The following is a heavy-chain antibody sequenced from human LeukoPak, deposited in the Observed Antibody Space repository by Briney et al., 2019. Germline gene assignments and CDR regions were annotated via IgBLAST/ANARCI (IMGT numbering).Heavy chain of an antibody. CDR3: ARDALEGDGYNSY. Sequence: GGSLRLSRAASGFTFSSYSMNWVRQAPGKGLEWVSSISSSSSYIYYADSVKGRFTISRDNAKNSLYLQMYNLRGEDAAVYYCARDALEGDGYNSYWGQGTLVTVSS. D-gene: IGHD5-24*01. CDR1: GFTFSSYS. V-gene: IGHV3-21*01. CDR2: ISSSSSYI. J-gene: IGHJ4*02.